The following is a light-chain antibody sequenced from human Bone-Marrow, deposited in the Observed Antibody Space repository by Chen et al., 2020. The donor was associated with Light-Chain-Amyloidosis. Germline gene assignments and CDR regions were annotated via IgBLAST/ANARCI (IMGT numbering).Light chain of an antibody. Sequence: QSALTQPASVSGSPGQSITISCTGTSSDVGGDNHVSCYQQHPDKAPKLMIYEVTTRPSWVPDRFSGSESDNTASLTISGLQTEDEADYFCSSYTITNTLVFGSGTRVTVL. J-gene: IGLJ1*01. CDR2: EVT. V-gene: IGLV2-14*01. CDR3: SSYTITNTLV. CDR1: SSDVGGDNH.